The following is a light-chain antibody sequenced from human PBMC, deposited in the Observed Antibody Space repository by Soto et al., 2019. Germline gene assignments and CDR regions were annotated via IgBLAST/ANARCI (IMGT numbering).Light chain of an antibody. Sequence: DVGMTQSPLSLPVTLGQPASISCRSSQSLVFSDGNTFLNWFHQRPGQSPRRLIYKVSNRDSGVPDRFSGSGSGTDFTPKISRVEPEDVGVYYCKQGTHWPGTFGQGTKLEIK. CDR2: KVS. CDR1: QSLVFSDGNTF. V-gene: IGKV2-30*01. J-gene: IGKJ2*01. CDR3: KQGTHWPGT.